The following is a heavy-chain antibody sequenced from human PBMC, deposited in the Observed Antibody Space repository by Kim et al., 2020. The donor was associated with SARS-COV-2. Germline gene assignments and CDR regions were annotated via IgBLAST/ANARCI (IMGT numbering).Heavy chain of an antibody. V-gene: IGHV3-9*01. Sequence: GGSLRLSCAASGFSFGDYAMHWVRQTPGKGLEWVSGISRNNSDIGYGHSVKGRFTISRDNAKNSLYLQMNSLRAEDTALYYCAKGPFVATAANYYYYYY. J-gene: IGHJ6*03. CDR2: ISRNNSDI. CDR3: AKGPFVATAANYYYYYY. D-gene: IGHD1-1*01. CDR1: GFSFGDYA.